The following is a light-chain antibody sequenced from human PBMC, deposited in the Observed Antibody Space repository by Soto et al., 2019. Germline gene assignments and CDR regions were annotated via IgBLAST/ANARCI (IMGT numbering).Light chain of an antibody. J-gene: IGLJ3*02. V-gene: IGLV2-14*01. CDR3: SSYTSSSTWV. Sequence: QLVLTQPASVSGSPGQSITISCTGTSSDVGGYNYVSWYQQHTGKAPKLMIYEVTNRPSGVSERFSGSRSGNTASLTISGLQAEDESDYVCSSYTSSSTWVFGGGTQLTVL. CDR2: EVT. CDR1: SSDVGGYNY.